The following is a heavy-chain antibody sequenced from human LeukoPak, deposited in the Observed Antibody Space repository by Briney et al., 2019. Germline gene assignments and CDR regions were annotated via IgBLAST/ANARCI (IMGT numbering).Heavy chain of an antibody. CDR2: IHTSGST. V-gene: IGHV4-4*07. J-gene: IGHJ6*02. CDR3: ARDSRYSGYIYYYYGMDV. D-gene: IGHD5-12*01. CDR1: GGSISSYY. Sequence: SETLSLTCTVSGGSISSYYWSWIRQPAGKGLEWIGRIHTSGSTNYNPSLKSRVTMSVDTSKNQFSLKLSSVTAADTAVYYCARDSRYSGYIYYYYGMDVWGQGTTVTVSS.